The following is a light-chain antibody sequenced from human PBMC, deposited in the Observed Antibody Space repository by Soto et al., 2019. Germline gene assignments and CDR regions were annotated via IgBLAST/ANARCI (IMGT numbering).Light chain of an antibody. Sequence: QSVLTQPPSVSGAPGQRVTISCTGSSSNIGAGYDVHWYQQLPATAPKLLIYYNTNRPSGVPDRFSGSKSGTSASLAITGLQAEDEADYYCQSYDSSLSGSGVVFGGGTKVTVL. CDR3: QSYDSSLSGSGVV. J-gene: IGLJ2*01. CDR1: SSNIGAGYD. V-gene: IGLV1-40*01. CDR2: YNT.